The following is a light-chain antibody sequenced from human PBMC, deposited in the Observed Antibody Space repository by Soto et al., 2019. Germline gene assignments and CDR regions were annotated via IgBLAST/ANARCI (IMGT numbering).Light chain of an antibody. V-gene: IGKV3-11*01. CDR2: DAS. CDR1: QNVNSY. Sequence: EIVLTQSPATLSLFPGERATLSCRASQNVNSYLAWYQQRPGQAPRLVIYDASNRATGVPARFSGSGSGTDFTLTISSLEPEDFVVYYCQQRINWLGGTFGQGTKVEIK. J-gene: IGKJ1*01. CDR3: QQRINWLGGT.